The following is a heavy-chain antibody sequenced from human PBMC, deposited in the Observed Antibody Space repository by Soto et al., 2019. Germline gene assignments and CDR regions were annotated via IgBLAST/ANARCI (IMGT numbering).Heavy chain of an antibody. J-gene: IGHJ6*02. Sequence: QVQLVESGGGVVQPGRSLRLSCAASGFTFSSYAMHWVRQAPGKGLEWVAVKSYDGSNKYYADSVKGRFTISRDNSKNTLYLQMNSLRAEDTAVYYCARDRLRYNWNDFPYYYYGMDVWGQGTTVTVSS. CDR3: ARDRLRYNWNDFPYYYYGMDV. D-gene: IGHD1-1*01. CDR2: KSYDGSNK. V-gene: IGHV3-30-3*01. CDR1: GFTFSSYA.